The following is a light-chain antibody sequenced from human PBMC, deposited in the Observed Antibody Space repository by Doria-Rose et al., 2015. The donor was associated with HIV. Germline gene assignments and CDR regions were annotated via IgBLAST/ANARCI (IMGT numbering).Light chain of an antibody. CDR2: GGS. V-gene: IGKV3-20*01. Sequence: EIVLTQSPGTLSLSPGERATLSCRASQSFSSTYLAWYQQKPGQAPSLLIYGGSTRATGIPDRFSASGSGTDFTLTINRLEPGDFALYYCHQYGTSWTFGQGTKVEI. CDR1: QSFSSTY. J-gene: IGKJ1*01. CDR3: HQYGTSWT.